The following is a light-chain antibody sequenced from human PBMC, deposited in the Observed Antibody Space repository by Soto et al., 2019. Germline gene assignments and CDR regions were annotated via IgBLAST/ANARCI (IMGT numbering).Light chain of an antibody. CDR3: SSYTSSSTRV. V-gene: IGLV1-47*01. J-gene: IGLJ1*01. CDR2: RNN. CDR1: RSNIGRNF. Sequence: QSVLTQSPSASGTPGQRVTISCSGSRSNIGRNFVYWYQHVPGTAPRLLIQRNNERPSGVSNRFSGSKSGNTASLTISGLQAEDEADYYCSSYTSSSTRVFGTGTKLTVL.